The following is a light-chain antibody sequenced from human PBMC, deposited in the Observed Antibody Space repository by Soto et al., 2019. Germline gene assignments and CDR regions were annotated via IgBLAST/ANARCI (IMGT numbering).Light chain of an antibody. Sequence: SVLTQPASVSGSPGQSITISCTGTSSDVGSYNLVSWYQQHPGKAPKLMIYEVSKRPSGVSNRFSGSKSGNTASLTISGLQAEDEADYYCCSYAGSSTFAYVFGTGTKLTVL. CDR3: CSYAGSSTFAYV. J-gene: IGLJ1*01. CDR2: EVS. V-gene: IGLV2-23*02. CDR1: SSDVGSYNL.